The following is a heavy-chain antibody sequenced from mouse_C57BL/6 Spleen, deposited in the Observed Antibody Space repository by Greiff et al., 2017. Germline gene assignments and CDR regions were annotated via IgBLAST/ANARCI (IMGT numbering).Heavy chain of an antibody. CDR2: IDPSDSYT. D-gene: IGHD2-4*01. CDR1: GYTFTSYW. V-gene: IGHV1-50*01. J-gene: IGHJ4*01. CDR3: ARSYDSYYAMDY. Sequence: QVQLQQPGAELVKPGASVKLSCKASGYTFTSYWMQWVKQRPGQGLEWIGEIDPSDSYTNNNQKFKGKATLTVDTSSSTAYMQLSSLTSEDSAVYYCARSYDSYYAMDYWGQGTSVTVSS.